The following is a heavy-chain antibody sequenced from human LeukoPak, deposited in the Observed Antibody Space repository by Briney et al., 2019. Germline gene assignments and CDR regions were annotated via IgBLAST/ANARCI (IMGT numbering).Heavy chain of an antibody. CDR2: IYSGGST. D-gene: IGHD5-24*01. CDR3: AKRGGMATITEGY. J-gene: IGHJ4*02. Sequence: TGGSLRLSCTASDFTVSSNHMTWVRQAPGKGLQWVSLIYSGGSTYYAVSVKGRFTISRDSSKNTLYLQMNSLRAEDTAVYYCAKRGGMATITEGYWGQGTLVTVSS. CDR1: DFTVSSNH. V-gene: IGHV3-53*01.